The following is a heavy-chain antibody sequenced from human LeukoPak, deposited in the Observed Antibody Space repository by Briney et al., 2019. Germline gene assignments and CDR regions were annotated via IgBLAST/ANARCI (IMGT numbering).Heavy chain of an antibody. J-gene: IGHJ4*02. CDR2: INWHGEAT. V-gene: IGHV3-20*01. Sequence: TGGSLRLSCAASGFTYGDYGMSWVRQAPGKGVEWVSAINWHGEATKYADSVEGRFTISRDDAKNSLYLQMNSLRAEDTALYHCARGNPRHVVGPYYFDYWGQGTLVTASS. CDR3: ARGNPRHVVGPYYFDY. CDR1: GFTYGDYG. D-gene: IGHD2-2*01.